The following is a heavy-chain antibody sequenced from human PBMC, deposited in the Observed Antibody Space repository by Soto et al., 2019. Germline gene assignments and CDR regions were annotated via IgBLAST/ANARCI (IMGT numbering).Heavy chain of an antibody. D-gene: IGHD4-17*01. V-gene: IGHV1-46*01. J-gene: IGHJ4*02. CDR3: ARAVSTKTAPIDH. Sequence: QVQLVQAGAEVKNPGASVKISCKASGYTFTTYYMHWLRQVRGQGLEWLGNITPSSGSTSYEQNFQDGDTMTRDTYTSTVYMELGSPRSEDTAVYYCARAVSTKTAPIDHWGQGTLVPVSS. CDR2: ITPSSGST. CDR1: GYTFTTYY.